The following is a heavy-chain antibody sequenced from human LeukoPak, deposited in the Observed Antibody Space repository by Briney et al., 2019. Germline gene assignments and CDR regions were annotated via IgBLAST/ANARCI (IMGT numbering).Heavy chain of an antibody. D-gene: IGHD3-9*01. CDR1: GFTFDDYA. J-gene: IGHJ6*04. CDR3: AKDPGGDILTGYYGMDV. V-gene: IGHV3-43D*04. Sequence: GGSLRLSCAASGFTFDDYAMHWVRQAPGKGLEWVSLISWGGGSTYYADSVKGRFTISRDNSKNSLYLQMNSLRAEDTALYYCAKDPGGDILTGYYGMDVWGKGTTVTVSS. CDR2: ISWGGGST.